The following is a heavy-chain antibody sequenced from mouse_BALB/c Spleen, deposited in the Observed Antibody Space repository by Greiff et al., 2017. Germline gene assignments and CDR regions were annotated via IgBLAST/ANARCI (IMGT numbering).Heavy chain of an antibody. CDR1: GFNIKDTY. CDR3: AKDYGYVDWYFDV. V-gene: IGHV14-3*02. CDR2: IDPANGNT. J-gene: IGHJ1*01. D-gene: IGHD2-2*01. Sequence: EVQLQQSGAELVKPGASVKLSCTASGFNIKDTYMHWVKQRPEQGLEWIGRIDPANGNTKYDPKFQGKATITADTSSNTAYLQLSSLTSEDTAVYYCAKDYGYVDWYFDVWGAGTTVTVSS.